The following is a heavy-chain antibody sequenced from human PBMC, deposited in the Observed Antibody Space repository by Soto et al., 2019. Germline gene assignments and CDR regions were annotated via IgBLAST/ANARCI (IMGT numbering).Heavy chain of an antibody. D-gene: IGHD6-19*01. J-gene: IGHJ1*01. Sequence: GGSLRLSCAASGFTCADYAMHWVRQAPGKGLEWVSGISWNSGSIGYADPVKGRFTISRDNAKNSLYLPMNSLGAEDTALYYWANDSLNRGLPVAGAFQLWREGLLVTV. CDR3: ANDSLNRGLPVAGAFQL. CDR2: ISWNSGSI. CDR1: GFTCADYA. V-gene: IGHV3-9*01.